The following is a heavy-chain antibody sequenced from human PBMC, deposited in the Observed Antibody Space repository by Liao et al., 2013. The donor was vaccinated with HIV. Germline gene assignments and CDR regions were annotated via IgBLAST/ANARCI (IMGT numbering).Heavy chain of an antibody. CDR1: GTSFSGYC. J-gene: IGHJ4*02. CDR3: ARGDPVCINDVCYWAFDS. D-gene: IGHD2-21*02. CDR2: INYSGVV. Sequence: QVQLHQWGAGLLKPSETLSLTCGVSGTSFSGYCWTWVRPVAREGAWSGLGTINYSGVVTYNPSLESRVTILGDTSKSQFSLRLNFVTAADTATYYCARGDPVCINDVCYWAFDSWGQGTLVTVSS. V-gene: IGHV4-34*01.